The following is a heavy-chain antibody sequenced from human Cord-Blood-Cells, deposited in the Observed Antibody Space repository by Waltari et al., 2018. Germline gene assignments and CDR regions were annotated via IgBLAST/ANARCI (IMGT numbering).Heavy chain of an antibody. Sequence: QLQLQESVPGLVKPSETLSLTCTVSGGSISSSSYYWGWIRQPPGKGLEWIGSIYYSGSTYYNPSLKSRVTISVDTSKNQFSLKLSSVTAADTAVYYCARQRRFASGPTVATIDYWGQGTLVTVSS. CDR1: GGSISSSSYY. J-gene: IGHJ4*02. D-gene: IGHD5-12*01. CDR2: IYYSGST. V-gene: IGHV4-39*01. CDR3: ARQRRFASGPTVATIDY.